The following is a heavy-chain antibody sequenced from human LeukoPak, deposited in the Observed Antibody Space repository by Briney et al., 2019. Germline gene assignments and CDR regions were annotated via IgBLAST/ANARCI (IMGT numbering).Heavy chain of an antibody. J-gene: IGHJ5*02. CDR1: GGSISSSSYI. Sequence: PSETLSLTCTVSGGSISSSSYIWGWIRQPPGKGLEWIGSIYYSGSTYYNPSLKSRVTISVDTSKNQFSLKLSSVTAADTAVYYCARGVSARFDPWGQGTLVTVSS. CDR2: IYYSGST. CDR3: ARGVSARFDP. V-gene: IGHV4-39*07.